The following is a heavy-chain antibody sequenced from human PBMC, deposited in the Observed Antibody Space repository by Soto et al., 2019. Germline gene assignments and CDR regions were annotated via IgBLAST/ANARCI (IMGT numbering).Heavy chain of an antibody. CDR1: GFTFSSYG. J-gene: IGHJ6*02. Sequence: QVQLVESGGGVVQPGRSLRLSCAASGFTFSSYGMPWVRQAPGKGLEWVAVISYDGSNKYYADSVKGRFTISRDNSKNTLYLQMDGLRDEDTAVYYCAQDRLYDGSGSDRGYYYNFSRDVWGQGTTVTGSS. CDR2: ISYDGSNK. CDR3: AQDRLYDGSGSDRGYYYNFSRDV. D-gene: IGHD3-10*01. V-gene: IGHV3-30*18.